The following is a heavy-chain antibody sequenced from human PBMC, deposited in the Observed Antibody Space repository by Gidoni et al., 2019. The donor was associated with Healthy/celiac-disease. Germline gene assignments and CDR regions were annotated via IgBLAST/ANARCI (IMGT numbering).Heavy chain of an antibody. CDR3: ARERGERPGDPWVVVTASGRQPDY. CDR2: IKQDGSEK. D-gene: IGHD2-21*02. V-gene: IGHV3-7*03. Sequence: EVQLVESGGGLVQPGGSLRLSCAASGFTFSRYWMSWVRQAPGKGLEWVANIKQDGSEKYYVDSVKGRFTISRDNAKNSLYLQMNSLRAEDTAVYYCARERGERPGDPWVVVTASGRQPDYWGQGTLVTVSS. CDR1: GFTFSRYW. J-gene: IGHJ4*02.